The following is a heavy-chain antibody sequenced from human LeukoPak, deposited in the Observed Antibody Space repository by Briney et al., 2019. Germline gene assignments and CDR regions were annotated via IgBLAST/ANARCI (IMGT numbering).Heavy chain of an antibody. V-gene: IGHV3-23*01. CDR2: ISGSGGST. Sequence: GGSLRLSCAASGFTFSSYAMSWVRQAPGKGLEWVSAISGSGGSTYYADSVKGRFTISRDNSKNPLYLQMNSLRAEDTAVYYCASPYDILTGYLYYMDVWGKGTTVTVSS. D-gene: IGHD3-9*01. CDR3: ASPYDILTGYLYYMDV. J-gene: IGHJ6*03. CDR1: GFTFSSYA.